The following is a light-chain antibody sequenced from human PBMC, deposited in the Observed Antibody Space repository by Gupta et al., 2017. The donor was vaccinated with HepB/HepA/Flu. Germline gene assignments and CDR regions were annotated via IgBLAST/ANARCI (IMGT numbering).Light chain of an antibody. CDR1: ELPNQD. J-gene: IGLJ3*02. CDR3: QSADDGGIYRM. V-gene: IGLV3-25*03. Sequence: ELTQPLTVSATPGHTAQITCSAGELPNQDSYWYHQKPGQAPVMVIYKDNERTSGIPERFSGSSSETTVTLTISGVQAEDEADYYCQSADDGGIYRMFGGGTKLTVL. CDR2: KDN.